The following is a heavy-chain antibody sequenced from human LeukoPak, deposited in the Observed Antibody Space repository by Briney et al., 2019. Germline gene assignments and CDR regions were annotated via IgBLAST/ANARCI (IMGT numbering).Heavy chain of an antibody. CDR2: ISSSGSTI. Sequence: GGSLRLSCAASGFTFSSYEMNWVRQAPGKGLEWVSYISSSGSTIYYADSVKGRFTISRDNAKNSLYLQMNSLRAEDTAVYYCASSSGWYDQDYYYYMDVWGKGTTVTVSS. CDR1: GFTFSSYE. V-gene: IGHV3-48*03. CDR3: ASSSGWYDQDYYYYMDV. J-gene: IGHJ6*03. D-gene: IGHD6-19*01.